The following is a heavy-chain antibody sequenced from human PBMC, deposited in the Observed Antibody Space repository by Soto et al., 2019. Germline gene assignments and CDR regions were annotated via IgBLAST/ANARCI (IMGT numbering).Heavy chain of an antibody. J-gene: IGHJ5*02. CDR2: IYYSGSP. D-gene: IGHD2-15*01. Sequence: SETLSLTCTVSGGSISSYYWSWIRQPPGKGLEWIGYIYYSGSPNYNPSLKSRVTISLDTSKNQFSLKLSSVTAADTAVYYCARGNIGYCSGGSCYVNNWFDPWGQGTLVTVSS. V-gene: IGHV4-59*01. CDR3: ARGNIGYCSGGSCYVNNWFDP. CDR1: GGSISSYY.